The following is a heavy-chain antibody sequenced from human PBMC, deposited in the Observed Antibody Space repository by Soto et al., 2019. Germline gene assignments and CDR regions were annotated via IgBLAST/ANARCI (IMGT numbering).Heavy chain of an antibody. J-gene: IGHJ3*02. D-gene: IGHD4-17*01. CDR3: AKDYGDYNDAFDI. V-gene: IGHV3-9*01. CDR1: GFTFDDYA. Sequence: EVQLVASGGGLVQPGRSLRLSCAASGFTFDDYAMHWVRQAPGKGLEWVSGISWNSGSIGYAASVKGRFTISRDNAKNSLYLQMNSLRAEDTALYYCAKDYGDYNDAFDIWGQGAMVTVSS. CDR2: ISWNSGSI.